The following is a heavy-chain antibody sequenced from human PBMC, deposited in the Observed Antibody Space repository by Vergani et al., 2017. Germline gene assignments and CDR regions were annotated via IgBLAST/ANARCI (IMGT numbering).Heavy chain of an antibody. V-gene: IGHV3-30*03. D-gene: IGHD6-6*01. J-gene: IGHJ4*02. CDR1: GFTFSDFS. CDR2: ISYDGSNK. Sequence: VQLVESGGGLVKPGGSLRLSCAASGFTFSDFSMSWVRQAPGKGLEWVAVISYDGSNKYYADSVKGRFTISRDNSKNTLYLQMNSLRAEDTAVYYCARDPGSLEYSSSSMDYWGQGTLVTVSS. CDR3: ARDPGSLEYSSSSMDY.